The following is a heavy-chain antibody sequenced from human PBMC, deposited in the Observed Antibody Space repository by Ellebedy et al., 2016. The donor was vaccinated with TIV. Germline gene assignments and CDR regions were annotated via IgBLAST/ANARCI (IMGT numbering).Heavy chain of an antibody. D-gene: IGHD3-10*01. CDR1: GFTLSSYS. J-gene: IGHJ5*02. Sequence: PGESLKISCAASGFTLSSYSMNWVRQAPGKGLEWVSYISSSSSTIYYADSVKGRFTISRDNAKNSLYLQMNSLRAEDTAVYYCARDNYYRTWGQGTLVTVSS. CDR2: ISSSSSTI. V-gene: IGHV3-48*04. CDR3: ARDNYYRT.